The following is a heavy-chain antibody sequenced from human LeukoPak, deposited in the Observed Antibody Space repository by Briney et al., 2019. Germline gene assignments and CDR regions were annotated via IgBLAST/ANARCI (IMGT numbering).Heavy chain of an antibody. J-gene: IGHJ3*02. CDR2: IYYSGST. CDR1: GGSISSYY. Sequence: SSETLSLTCTVSGGSISSYYWSWIRQPPGKGLEWIGYIYYSGSTNYNPPLKSRVTISVDTSKNQFSLKLSSVTAADTAVYYCARHDEQQLVLFSAFDIWGQGAMVTVSS. D-gene: IGHD6-13*01. V-gene: IGHV4-59*08. CDR3: ARHDEQQLVLFSAFDI.